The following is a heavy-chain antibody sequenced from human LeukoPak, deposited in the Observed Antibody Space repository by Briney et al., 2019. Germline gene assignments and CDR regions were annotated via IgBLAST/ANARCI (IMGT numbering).Heavy chain of an antibody. J-gene: IGHJ5*02. D-gene: IGHD2-2*01. CDR1: GYTFSTYG. V-gene: IGHV1-18*01. CDR3: ARVGRDCSDINCYWADWFDP. CDR2: ISGSTGST. Sequence: ASVKVSCKASGYTFSTYGITWMREAPGQGPEWLGWISGSTGSTHYTQAVQGRVTMTTDTSTATAFMELRSLRSDDTAIYYCARVGRDCSDINCYWADWFDPWGQGTLVIVSS.